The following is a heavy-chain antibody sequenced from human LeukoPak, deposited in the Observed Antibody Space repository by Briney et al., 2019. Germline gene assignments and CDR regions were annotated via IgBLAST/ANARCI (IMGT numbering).Heavy chain of an antibody. D-gene: IGHD2-21*01. Sequence: GGSLRLSCVASGFSFGNYAMSGVRQSPGKALQWVSQISGTGGATWYAGFTRDRFTISRDNSKKTLYLQMSGLRVEDTAMYYCVKDPRDTYGTNWFVSWGQGTLLIVPS. CDR1: GFSFGNYA. J-gene: IGHJ5*01. CDR3: VKDPRDTYGTNWFVS. V-gene: IGHV3-23*01. CDR2: ISGTGGAT.